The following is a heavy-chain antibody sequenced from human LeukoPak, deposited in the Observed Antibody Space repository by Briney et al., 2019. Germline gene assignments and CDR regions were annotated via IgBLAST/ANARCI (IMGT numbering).Heavy chain of an antibody. Sequence: PGGSLRLSCAVSGITLSNYGMSWVRQAPGKGLEWVAGISDRGSRTNYADSVKGRFTISTDHPKNTLYLQMNSLRAEDTAVYYCARESGSYYYGSGSLDYWGQGTLVTVSS. CDR1: GITLSNYG. V-gene: IGHV3-23*01. J-gene: IGHJ4*02. CDR2: ISDRGSRT. CDR3: ARESGSYYYGSGSLDY. D-gene: IGHD3-10*01.